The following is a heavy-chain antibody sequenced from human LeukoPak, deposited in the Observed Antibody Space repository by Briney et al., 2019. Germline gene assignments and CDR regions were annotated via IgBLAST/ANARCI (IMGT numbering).Heavy chain of an antibody. CDR2: INSDGSST. CDR1: EFTFSSYW. D-gene: IGHD5-18*01. CDR3: ARDADVDTLDY. Sequence: GGSLRLSCAASEFTFSSYWMYWVRQAPGKGLVWVSRINSDGSSTSYADSVKGRFTISRDNAKNTLYLQMNSLRAEDTAVYYCARDADVDTLDYWGQGTLVTVSS. V-gene: IGHV3-74*01. J-gene: IGHJ4*02.